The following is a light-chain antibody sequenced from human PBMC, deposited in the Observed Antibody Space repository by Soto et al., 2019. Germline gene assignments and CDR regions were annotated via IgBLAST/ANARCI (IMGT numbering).Light chain of an antibody. CDR3: QNYKSLSRRFGRA. CDR1: QNVLYSANNKNY. CDR2: WAS. J-gene: IGKJ1*01. V-gene: IGKV4-1*01. Sequence: DIVMTQSPDSLAVSLGERATINCKSSQNVLYSANNKNYLAWFQQKPGQPPKLLIYWASTRESGVPDRFSGSGSGTDFTLTISSLQAEDAGIYYCQNYKSLSRRFGRAFGQGTKVEIK.